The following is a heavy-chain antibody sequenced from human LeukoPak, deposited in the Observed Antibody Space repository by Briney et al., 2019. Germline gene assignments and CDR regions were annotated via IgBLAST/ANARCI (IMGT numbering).Heavy chain of an antibody. CDR3: ARGPLILTGYYHYYFDY. D-gene: IGHD3-9*01. V-gene: IGHV4-30-4*01. CDR1: GGAISSGDYY. Sequence: PSETLSLTCTVSGGAISSGDYYWSWIRQPPGKGREGVGYIYYSGSTYYNPSLKSRFTILLDRSKNHFSLMLSPVTAAATAVYYCARGPLILTGYYHYYFDYWGEGTPVPVSS. J-gene: IGHJ4*02. CDR2: IYYSGST.